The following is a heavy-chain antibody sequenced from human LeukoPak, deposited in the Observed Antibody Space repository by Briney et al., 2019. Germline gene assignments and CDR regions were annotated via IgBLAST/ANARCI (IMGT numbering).Heavy chain of an antibody. CDR1: GYTFTSYD. CDR2: MSPNSGNT. V-gene: IGHV1-8*01. CDR3: ARASGYGYYYYYYGMDV. J-gene: IGHJ6*02. D-gene: IGHD5-12*01. Sequence: ASVKVSCKASGYTFTSYDINWVRQATGQGLEWMGWMSPNSGNTGYAQKFQGRVTMTRNTSISTAYMELSSLRSEDTAVYYCARASGYGYYYYYYGMDVWGQGTTVTVSS.